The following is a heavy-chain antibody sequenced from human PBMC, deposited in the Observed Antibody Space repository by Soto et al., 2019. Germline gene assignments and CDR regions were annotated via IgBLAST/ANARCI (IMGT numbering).Heavy chain of an antibody. D-gene: IGHD5-18*01. J-gene: IGHJ6*02. Sequence: ASVKVSCKASGYTFTSYDINWVRPATGQGLEWMGWMNPNSGNTGYAQKFQGRVTMTRNTSISTAYMELSSLRSEDTAVYYCARVYSYGLTYYYYYGMDVWGQGTTVTVSS. CDR3: ARVYSYGLTYYYYYGMDV. CDR1: GYTFTSYD. V-gene: IGHV1-8*01. CDR2: MNPNSGNT.